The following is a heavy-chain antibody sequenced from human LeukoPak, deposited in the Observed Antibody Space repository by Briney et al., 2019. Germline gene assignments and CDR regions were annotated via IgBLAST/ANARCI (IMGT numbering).Heavy chain of an antibody. V-gene: IGHV1-8*01. J-gene: IGHJ4*02. D-gene: IGHD3-10*01. CDR2: MNPNGGDT. CDR1: GYTFTSYD. CDR3: ARGGFGSGSHFDY. Sequence: GASVKVSCKASGYTFTSYDINWVRQATGQGLEWMGWMNPNGGDTGYVQKFQGRVTMTRSTSISTAYMELSSLRSEDTAIYYCARGGFGSGSHFDYWGQGTLVTVPS.